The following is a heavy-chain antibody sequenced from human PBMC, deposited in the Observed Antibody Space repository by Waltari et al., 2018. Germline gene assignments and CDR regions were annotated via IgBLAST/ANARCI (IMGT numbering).Heavy chain of an antibody. CDR3: AHSSYSSSWYSLVYYYYGMDV. CDR2: IYWNDDK. CDR1: GFSLSTSGVG. V-gene: IGHV2-5*01. D-gene: IGHD6-13*01. Sequence: QITLKESGPTLVKPTQTLTLTCTFSGFSLSTSGVGVGWIRQPPGTALAWLALIYWNDDKRYSPSLKSRLTITKDTSKNQVVLTMTNMDPVDTATYYCAHSSYSSSWYSLVYYYYGMDVWGQGTTVTVSS. J-gene: IGHJ6*02.